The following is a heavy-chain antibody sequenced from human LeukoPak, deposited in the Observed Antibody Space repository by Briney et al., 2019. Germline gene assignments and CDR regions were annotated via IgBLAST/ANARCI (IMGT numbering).Heavy chain of an antibody. CDR3: SRGSGWLSVY. D-gene: IGHD6-19*01. V-gene: IGHV3-49*03. Sequence: TGGSLRLSCTAPGFTFGDYLMSWFRQAPGKGLEWIGFISGGTTEYAASVKGRFTISRDDSTSIAYLQMNSLTTEDTAVYYCSRGSGWLSVYWGQGTLVTVSS. CDR2: ISGGTT. CDR1: GFTFGDYL. J-gene: IGHJ4*02.